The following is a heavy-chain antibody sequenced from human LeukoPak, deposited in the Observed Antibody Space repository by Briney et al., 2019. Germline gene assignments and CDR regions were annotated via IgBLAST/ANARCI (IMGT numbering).Heavy chain of an antibody. Sequence: LRLSCAASGFTFDDYAMHWVRQAPGKGLEWVSGISWNSGSIGYADSVEGRFTISRDNAKNSLYLQMNSLRAEDMALYYCAKGGYDYGDVIDYWGQGTLVTVSS. V-gene: IGHV3-9*03. CDR2: ISWNSGSI. CDR3: AKGGYDYGDVIDY. CDR1: GFTFDDYA. D-gene: IGHD4-17*01. J-gene: IGHJ4*02.